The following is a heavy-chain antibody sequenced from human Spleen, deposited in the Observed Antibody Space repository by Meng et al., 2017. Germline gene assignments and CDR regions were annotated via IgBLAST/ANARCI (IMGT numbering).Heavy chain of an antibody. Sequence: SGPTLVKPTQTLTLTCTFSGFSLSTSGVGVGWIRQPPGRALEWLALIYWDDDKRYSPYLKSRLTINKDTSKNQVDLTMTNMDPVDTDTYYCAHRRGITMIVEGHEGFDYWGQGTLVTVSS. D-gene: IGHD3-22*01. V-gene: IGHV2-5*02. CDR3: AHRRGITMIVEGHEGFDY. CDR1: GFSLSTSGVG. J-gene: IGHJ4*01. CDR2: IYWDDDK.